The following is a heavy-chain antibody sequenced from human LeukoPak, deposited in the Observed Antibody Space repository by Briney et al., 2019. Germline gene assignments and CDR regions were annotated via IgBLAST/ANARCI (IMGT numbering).Heavy chain of an antibody. D-gene: IGHD3-16*01. V-gene: IGHV4-59*08. J-gene: IGHJ4*02. CDR1: GGSISSHY. CDR3: ATGGRFFDY. Sequence: NPSETLSLTCTVSGGSISSHYCSWIRQPPGKGLEWIGFISYSGSTNYNPSLKSRITISVDTSKNQFSLKLSSGTAADTAVYYCATGGRFFDYWGQGTLVTVSS. CDR2: ISYSGST.